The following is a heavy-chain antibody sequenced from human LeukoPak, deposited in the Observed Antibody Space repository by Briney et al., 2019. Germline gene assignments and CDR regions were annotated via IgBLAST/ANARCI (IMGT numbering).Heavy chain of an antibody. CDR2: IIPIFGTA. Sequence: SVKVSCKASGGTFSSYAISWVRQAPGQGLEWMGGIIPIFGTANYAQKFQGRVTITTDESTSTAYMELSSLRSEDTAVYYCARGWRSSSWYELFWFDPWGQGTLVTVSS. J-gene: IGHJ5*02. V-gene: IGHV1-69*05. CDR3: ARGWRSSSWYELFWFDP. D-gene: IGHD6-13*01. CDR1: GGTFSSYA.